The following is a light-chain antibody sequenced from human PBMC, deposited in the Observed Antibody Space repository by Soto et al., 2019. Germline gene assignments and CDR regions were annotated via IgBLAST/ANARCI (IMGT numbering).Light chain of an antibody. CDR2: AAS. CDR1: QSISNY. CDR3: QQSYSTPPLT. Sequence: DIQMTQSPSSLSASVGDRVTITCRASQSISNYLNWYQQKPGKAPELLIYAASSLQSGVPSRFSGSGSGTDFTLTISSLHPEDFATYYCQQSYSTPPLTFGGGTKVGI. V-gene: IGKV1-39*01. J-gene: IGKJ4*01.